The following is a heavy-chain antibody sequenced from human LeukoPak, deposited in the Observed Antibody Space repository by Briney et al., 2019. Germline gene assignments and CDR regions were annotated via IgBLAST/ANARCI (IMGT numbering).Heavy chain of an antibody. CDR1: GGSISSYY. CDR2: IYYSGST. J-gene: IGHJ4*02. V-gene: IGHV4-59*01. Sequence: SETLSLTCTVSGGSISSYYWSWIRQPPGKGLEWIGYIYYSGSTNYNPSLKSRVTISVDTSKNQFSLKLSSVTAADTAVYYCARDCSSTSCYGRYFDYWGQGTLVTVSS. CDR3: ARDCSSTSCYGRYFDY. D-gene: IGHD2-2*01.